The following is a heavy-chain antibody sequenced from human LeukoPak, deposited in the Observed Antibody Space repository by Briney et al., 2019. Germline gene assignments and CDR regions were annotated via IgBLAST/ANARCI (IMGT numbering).Heavy chain of an antibody. CDR2: ISYDGSNK. V-gene: IGHV3-30*18. CDR3: AKDTDSSSWYSFDY. CDR1: GFTFSSYG. J-gene: IGHJ4*02. D-gene: IGHD6-13*01. Sequence: PGGSLRLSCAASGFTFSSYGMHWVRQAPGKGLEWVAVISYDGSNKYYADSVKGRFTISRDNSKNTLYLQMNSLRAEDTAVYYCAKDTDSSSWYSFDYWGQGTLVTVSS.